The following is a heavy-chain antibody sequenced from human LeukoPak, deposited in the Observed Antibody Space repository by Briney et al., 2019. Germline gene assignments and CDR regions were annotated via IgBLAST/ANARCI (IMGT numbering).Heavy chain of an antibody. J-gene: IGHJ4*02. CDR1: GFTFSSYW. Sequence: GGSLRLSCAASGFTFSSYWMSWVRQAPGKGLEWVANIKQDGSEKYYVDSVKGRFTISRDNAKNSLYLQMNSLRAEDTAVYYCARARGRFGERRGEATLDYWGQGTLVTVSS. CDR3: ARARGRFGERRGEATLDY. CDR2: IKQDGSEK. D-gene: IGHD3-16*01. V-gene: IGHV3-7*01.